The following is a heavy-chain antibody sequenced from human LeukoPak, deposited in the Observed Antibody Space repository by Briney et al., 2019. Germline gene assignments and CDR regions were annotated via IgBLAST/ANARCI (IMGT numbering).Heavy chain of an antibody. J-gene: IGHJ4*02. D-gene: IGHD3-10*01. V-gene: IGHV3-23*01. CDR3: AKRQVPSALGSCDF. Sequence: GSLRLSCAASGFSFNSYAMAWVRQVPGKGLEWVSSISARLDSTYYSDSVKGRFTISRDNSKNTLYLQMNSLRAEDTAIYYCAKRQVPSALGSCDFGGEGTRVTVSS. CDR2: ISARLDST. CDR1: GFSFNSYA.